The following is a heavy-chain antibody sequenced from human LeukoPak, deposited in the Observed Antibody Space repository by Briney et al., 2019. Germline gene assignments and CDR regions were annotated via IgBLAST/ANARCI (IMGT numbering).Heavy chain of an antibody. J-gene: IGHJ5*02. Sequence: TSETLSLTCAVYGGSFSGYYWSWIRQPPGKGLEWIGEINHSGSTNYNPSLKSRVTISVDTSKNQFSLKLSSVTAADTAVYYCASLYYYDSSGYPWGQGTLVTVSS. CDR3: ASLYYYDSSGYP. D-gene: IGHD3-22*01. CDR2: INHSGST. V-gene: IGHV4-34*01. CDR1: GGSFSGYY.